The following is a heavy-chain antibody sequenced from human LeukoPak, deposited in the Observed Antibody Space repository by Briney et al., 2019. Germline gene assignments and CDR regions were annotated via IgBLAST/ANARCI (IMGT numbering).Heavy chain of an antibody. Sequence: SEPMSLTCAVCGGFFSCYYWRWIRQPPGKGLEWIEEINYSGSTNYNPSLKSRVTISVDKSKNQISLKLSSVTAADTAVYYCARGRGDILTGQSYYLDYWGQGTLVTVSS. CDR3: ARGRGDILTGQSYYLDY. CDR2: INYSGST. V-gene: IGHV4-34*01. J-gene: IGHJ4*02. CDR1: GGFFSCYY. D-gene: IGHD3-9*01.